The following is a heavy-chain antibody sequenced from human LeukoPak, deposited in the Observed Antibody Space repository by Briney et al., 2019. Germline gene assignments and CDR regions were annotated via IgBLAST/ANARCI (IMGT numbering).Heavy chain of an antibody. V-gene: IGHV3-30*18. CDR1: GFTFSSYG. D-gene: IGHD6-19*01. CDR3: AKDLEIAVAGYQFDY. J-gene: IGHJ4*02. CDR2: ISYDGSNK. Sequence: GRSLRLSCAASGFTFSSYGMHWVRQAPGKGLEWVGVISYDGSNKYYADSVKGRFTISRDNSKNTLYLQMNSLRAEDTAVYYCAKDLEIAVAGYQFDYWGQGTLVTVSS.